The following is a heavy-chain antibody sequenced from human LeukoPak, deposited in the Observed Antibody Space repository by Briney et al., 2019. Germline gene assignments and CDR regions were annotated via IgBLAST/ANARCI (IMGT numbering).Heavy chain of an antibody. D-gene: IGHD3-22*01. Sequence: ASVKVSCKVSGYTLTELSMHWVRQAPGKGLEWMGGFDPEDGETIYAQKFQGRVTMTEDTSTDTAYMELSSLRSEDTAVYYCATSTYYYDSSGYWVPYYWGQGTLVTVSS. J-gene: IGHJ4*02. CDR2: FDPEDGET. CDR3: ATSTYYYDSSGYWVPYY. CDR1: GYTLTELS. V-gene: IGHV1-24*01.